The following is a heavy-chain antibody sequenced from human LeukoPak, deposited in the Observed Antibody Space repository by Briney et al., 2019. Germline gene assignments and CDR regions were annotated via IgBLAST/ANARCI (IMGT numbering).Heavy chain of an antibody. V-gene: IGHV1-46*01. J-gene: IGHJ3*02. CDR3: AREGELPDAFDI. CDR2: INPSGGST. Sequence: ASVKVSCKASGYTFTSYYMHWVRQAPGQGLEWMGIINPSGGSTSYAQKFQGRVTMTRDTSTSTVYMELRSLRSDDTAVYYCAREGELPDAFDIWGQGTMVTVSS. D-gene: IGHD1-26*01. CDR1: GYTFTSYY.